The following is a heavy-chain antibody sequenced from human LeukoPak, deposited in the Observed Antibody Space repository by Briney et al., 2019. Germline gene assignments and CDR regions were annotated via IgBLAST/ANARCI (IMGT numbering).Heavy chain of an antibody. V-gene: IGHV3-23*01. CDR1: GFTFSNFV. D-gene: IGHD5-12*01. J-gene: IGHJ4*02. CDR3: AKVEVDIVATILDSYYFDY. Sequence: GGSLRLSCAGSGFTFSNFVMHWVRQARGKGLEWVSGISGSGGSTYYADSVKGRFTISRDNSKNTLYLQMNSLRAEDTAIYYCAKVEVDIVATILDSYYFDYWGQGTLVTVSS. CDR2: ISGSGGST.